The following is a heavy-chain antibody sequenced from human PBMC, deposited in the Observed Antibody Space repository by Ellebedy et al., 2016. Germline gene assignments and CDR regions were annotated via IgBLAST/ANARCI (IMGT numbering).Heavy chain of an antibody. CDR3: AKDRGWLQFDY. V-gene: IGHV3-11*01. Sequence: GESLKISXAVSGFSLNDHFVNWIRQAPGKGLEWVSYISNTGTATLYADSVKGRFTVFRDSAKNSVFLHMNSLRAEDTAVYYCAKDRGWLQFDYWGQGTLVTVSS. J-gene: IGHJ4*02. CDR1: GFSLNDHF. D-gene: IGHD5-24*01. CDR2: ISNTGTAT.